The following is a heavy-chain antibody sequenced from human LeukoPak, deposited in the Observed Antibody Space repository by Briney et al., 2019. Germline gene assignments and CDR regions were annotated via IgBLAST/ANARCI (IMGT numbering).Heavy chain of an antibody. CDR2: IYTGGNT. Sequence: PGGSLRLSCAASGFTVDSNYLSWVRQAPGKGLEWVSTIYTGGNTYYGDSVKGRFTSSRDNSKSTLFLQMNSLRAEDTAVYYCAKERGWYGGSDYWGQGTLVTVSS. CDR1: GFTVDSNY. CDR3: AKERGWYGGSDY. V-gene: IGHV3-53*01. D-gene: IGHD6-19*01. J-gene: IGHJ4*02.